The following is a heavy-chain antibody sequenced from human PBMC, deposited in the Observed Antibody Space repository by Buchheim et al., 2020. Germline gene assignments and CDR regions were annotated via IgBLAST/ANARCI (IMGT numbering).Heavy chain of an antibody. J-gene: IGHJ6*02. V-gene: IGHV3-30*18. CDR1: GFTFSTYG. D-gene: IGHD2-15*01. CDR2: ISYDGSNK. CDR3: AKDSCSGDSCWDPGRDV. Sequence: QVQLVAAGGGVVQPGRSLRLSCAASGFTFSTYGMHWVRQAPGKELEWVTVISYDGSNKYYADSVKGRFTIFRDNSKNTLYLEMNCLRAEDTAVYYCAKDSCSGDSCWDPGRDVWGQGTT.